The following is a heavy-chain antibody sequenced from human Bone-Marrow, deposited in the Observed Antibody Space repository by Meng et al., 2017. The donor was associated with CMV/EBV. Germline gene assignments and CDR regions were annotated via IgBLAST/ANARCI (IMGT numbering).Heavy chain of an antibody. D-gene: IGHD3-9*01. CDR1: GGATSSYS. J-gene: IGHJ2*01. Sequence: LRDLGPGLVKPSGTLSITCSVSGGATSSYSWSWIRQAAGKGLERIARIYTSGSTNYNHSLKSRVNMSVDTSKNKFSLKLSSVTAADTAVYYCARRGLLRYSSWYFDLWGRGTLVTVSS. CDR2: IYTSGST. CDR3: ARRGLLRYSSWYFDL. V-gene: IGHV4-4*07.